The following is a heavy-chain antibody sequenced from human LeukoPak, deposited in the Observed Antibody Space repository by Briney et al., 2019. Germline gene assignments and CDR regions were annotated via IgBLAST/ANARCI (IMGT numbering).Heavy chain of an antibody. CDR3: ARGVLGYDSSGSDAFDI. CDR2: IYYSGST. J-gene: IGHJ3*02. CDR1: GGSISSYY. V-gene: IGHV4-59*01. D-gene: IGHD3-22*01. Sequence: SETLSLTCTVSGGSISSYYWSWIRQPTGKGLEWIGYIYYSGSTNYNPSLKSRVTISVDTSKNQFSLKLSSVTAADTAVYYCARGVLGYDSSGSDAFDIWGKGTMVTVSS.